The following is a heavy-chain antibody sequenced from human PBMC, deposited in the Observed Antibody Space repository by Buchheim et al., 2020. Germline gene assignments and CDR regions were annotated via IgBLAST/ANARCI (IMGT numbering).Heavy chain of an antibody. D-gene: IGHD2-2*01. CDR1: GFTFSSYG. J-gene: IGHJ6*02. V-gene: IGHV3-30*02. Sequence: QVQLVESGGGVVQPGRSLRLSCAASGFTFSSYGMHWVRQAPGKGLEWVAFTRYDGSNKYYADSVKGRFTISRDNSKNTLYLQMNSLRAEDTAVYYCAKEIVVVPAARRVGDGMDVWGQGTT. CDR3: AKEIVVVPAARRVGDGMDV. CDR2: TRYDGSNK.